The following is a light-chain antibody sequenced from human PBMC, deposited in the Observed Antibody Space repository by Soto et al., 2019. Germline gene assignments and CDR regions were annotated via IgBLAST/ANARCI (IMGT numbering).Light chain of an antibody. CDR1: QSVSTNY. V-gene: IGKV3-20*01. CDR3: QQYGSSPPT. Sequence: EIVLTQSPGTLSLSPGERATLSCRASQSVSTNYLAWYQRKPGQAHRLLIYGASSRATDIPNRFSGSGSGTDFTLTITRLKAEDFAVYYCQQYGSSPPTFGQGTKVEIK. J-gene: IGKJ1*01. CDR2: GAS.